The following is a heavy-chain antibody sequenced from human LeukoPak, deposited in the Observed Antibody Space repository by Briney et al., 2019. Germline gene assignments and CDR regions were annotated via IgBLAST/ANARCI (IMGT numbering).Heavy chain of an antibody. CDR1: GVTVSSNY. J-gene: IGHJ5*02. CDR3: ARQAWLEGGVIT. D-gene: IGHD3-10*01. CDR2: IYSGGST. Sequence: GGSLRLSCAASGVTVSSNYMSWVRQAPGKGLEWVSVIYSGGSTYYADSVKGRFTISRDNSKNTLYLQMNSLRAEDTAVYYCARQAWLEGGVITWGQGTLVTVSS. V-gene: IGHV3-53*01.